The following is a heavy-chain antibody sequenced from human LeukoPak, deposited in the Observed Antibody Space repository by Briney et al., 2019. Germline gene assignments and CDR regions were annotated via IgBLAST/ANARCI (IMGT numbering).Heavy chain of an antibody. V-gene: IGHV4-39*01. CDR1: X. D-gene: IGHD4-17*01. CDR3: AIHKNSKGPVTTPRLWAFEI. Sequence: XWXXXXXPPGKGXEWIGSIYYSGSTYYNPSLKSRVTISVDTSKNQFSLKLSSVTAADTAVYYCAIHKNSKGPVTTPRLWAFEIWGQGTMVTVSS. CDR2: IYYSGST. J-gene: IGHJ3*02.